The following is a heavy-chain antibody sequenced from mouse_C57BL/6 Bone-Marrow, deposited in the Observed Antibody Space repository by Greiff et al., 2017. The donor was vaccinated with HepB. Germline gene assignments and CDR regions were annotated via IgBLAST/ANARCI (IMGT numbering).Heavy chain of an antibody. D-gene: IGHD1-1*01. Sequence: EVNVVESGGDLVKPGGSLKLSCAASGFTFSSYGMSWVRQTPDKRLEWVATISSGGSYTYYPDSVKGRFTISRDNAKNTLYLQMSSLKSEDTAMYYCARHGSSYDWFAYWGQGTLVTVSA. CDR1: GFTFSSYG. CDR3: ARHGSSYDWFAY. V-gene: IGHV5-6*01. J-gene: IGHJ3*01. CDR2: ISSGGSYT.